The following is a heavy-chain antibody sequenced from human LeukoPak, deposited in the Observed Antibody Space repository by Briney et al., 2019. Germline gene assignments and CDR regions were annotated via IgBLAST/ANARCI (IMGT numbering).Heavy chain of an antibody. D-gene: IGHD5-24*01. J-gene: IGHJ4*02. CDR3: ARATPGGLHGYSFDY. CDR1: GYTFKNYV. CDR2: MNPNSGNT. Sequence: GASVKVSCKASGYTFKNYVINWVRQATGQGLEWMGWMNPNSGNTGFAQKFQDRVSMTRDTSINTAYMELTSLRSGDTAVDYCARATPGGLHGYSFDYWGQGTVVTVYS. V-gene: IGHV1-8*02.